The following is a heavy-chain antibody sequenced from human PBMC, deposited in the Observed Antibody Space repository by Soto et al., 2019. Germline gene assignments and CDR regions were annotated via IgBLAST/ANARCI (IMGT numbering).Heavy chain of an antibody. Sequence: PSETLSLTCTVSGGSISTSYYYWGWIRQPPGKGLVWIGSIFFDGSTYYDPSLKTRVTISVDSSKNQFSLKLTSVTAADAAIYYCARIPAAILSIAFDIWGPGTMVTVSS. D-gene: IGHD2-2*02. J-gene: IGHJ3*02. V-gene: IGHV4-39*01. CDR2: IFFDGST. CDR3: ARIPAAILSIAFDI. CDR1: GGSISTSYYY.